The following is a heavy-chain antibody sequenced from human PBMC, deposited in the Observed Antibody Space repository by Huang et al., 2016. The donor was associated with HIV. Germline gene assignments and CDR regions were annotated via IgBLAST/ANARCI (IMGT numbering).Heavy chain of an antibody. CDR1: GYSFSSYW. V-gene: IGHV5-51*01. D-gene: IGHD6-6*01. CDR3: ARRFSSSSGYFDY. CDR2: IFPDDSDT. J-gene: IGHJ4*02. Sequence: VQLVQSGAEVKKPGESLKISCKGSGYSFSSYWIAWVRQMPGKGLEWMAIIFPDDSDTTYSPSCEGQVTISADKSIGTAYLQWSSLKASDTAMYYCARRFSSSSGYFDYWGQGSLVTVSS.